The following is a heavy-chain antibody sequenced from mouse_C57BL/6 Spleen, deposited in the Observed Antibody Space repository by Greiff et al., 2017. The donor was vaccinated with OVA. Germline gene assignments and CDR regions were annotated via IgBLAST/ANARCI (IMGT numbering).Heavy chain of an antibody. CDR2: ISDGGSYT. CDR3: ARRDYAMDY. CDR1: GFTFSSYA. J-gene: IGHJ4*01. Sequence: EVQLVESGGGLVKPGGSLKLSCAASGFTFSSYAMSWVRQTPEKRLEWVANISDGGSYTYYPDNVKGRFTISRDNAKNKLYLQMSHLKSEDTAMYYCARRDYAMDYWGQGTSVTVSS. V-gene: IGHV5-4*01.